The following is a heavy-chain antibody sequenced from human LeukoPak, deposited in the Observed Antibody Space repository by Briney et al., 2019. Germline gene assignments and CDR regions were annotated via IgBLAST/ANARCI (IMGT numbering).Heavy chain of an antibody. J-gene: IGHJ4*02. CDR1: GFTFDDYA. CDR3: ATVPVGATFDY. Sequence: GGSLRLSCAASGFTFDDYAMHWVRQAPGKGLEWVSGISWNSGSIGYADSVKGRFTISRDNAKNSLYLQMNSLRAEDTALYYCATVPVGATFDYWGQGTLVTVSS. D-gene: IGHD1-26*01. CDR2: ISWNSGSI. V-gene: IGHV3-9*01.